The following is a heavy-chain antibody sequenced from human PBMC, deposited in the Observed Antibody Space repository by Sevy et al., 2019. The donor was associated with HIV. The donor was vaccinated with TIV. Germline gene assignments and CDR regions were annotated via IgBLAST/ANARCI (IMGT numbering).Heavy chain of an antibody. V-gene: IGHV3-23*01. D-gene: IGHD3-22*01. CDR3: AGGRYDSSGSFDAFDI. CDR1: GFTFTNYA. J-gene: IGHJ3*02. Sequence: GGSLRLSCAASGFTFTNYAMNWVRQAPGKGLEWVSTIFGARGVIYDADSLKGRFPISRDNSKNTLYLQMDGLRAEDTAVYYCAGGRYDSSGSFDAFDIWGQGTMVTVSS. CDR2: IFGARGVI.